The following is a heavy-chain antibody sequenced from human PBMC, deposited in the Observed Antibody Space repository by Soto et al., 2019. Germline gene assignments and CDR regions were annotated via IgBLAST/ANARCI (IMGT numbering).Heavy chain of an antibody. CDR3: AKAGVTSWTYFDY. CDR2: ISGGGGGGST. V-gene: IGHV3-23*01. D-gene: IGHD2-2*01. CDR1: GFTFNSYA. Sequence: PGGSLRLSCAASGFTFNSYAMSWVRQAPGKGLEWVSSISGGGGGGSTYYADSVQGRFTISRDNSNNTLYLQMNSLRAGDTAVYYCAKAGVTSWTYFDYWGQGTLVTV. J-gene: IGHJ4*02.